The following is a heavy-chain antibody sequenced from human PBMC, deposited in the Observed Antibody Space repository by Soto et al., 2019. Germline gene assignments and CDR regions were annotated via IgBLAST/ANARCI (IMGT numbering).Heavy chain of an antibody. Sequence: LRLSCAASGFIFSSYAMSWVRQAPGKGLEWVSAMSGSGDSTYYADSVKGRFTISRDNSKNMLYLQMNSLRTEDTALYYCAKVRSTVVVAAANYWGQGTLVTVSS. V-gene: IGHV3-23*01. CDR3: AKVRSTVVVAAANY. CDR2: MSGSGDST. J-gene: IGHJ4*02. CDR1: GFIFSSYA. D-gene: IGHD2-15*01.